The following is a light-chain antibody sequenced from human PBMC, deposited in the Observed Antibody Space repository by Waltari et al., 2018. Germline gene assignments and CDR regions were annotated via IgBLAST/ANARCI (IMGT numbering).Light chain of an antibody. CDR3: QQYEGLPRT. J-gene: IGKJ2*02. Sequence: DIQMTQSPSSLSASVGDRVTITCQASQHIYNYLNWYQQKPGKAPKLLIYAASNLQTGVPSRFSGGGSGTDFTFVISNLQPEDIATYYCQQYEGLPRTFGQGT. CDR2: AAS. CDR1: QHIYNY. V-gene: IGKV1-33*01.